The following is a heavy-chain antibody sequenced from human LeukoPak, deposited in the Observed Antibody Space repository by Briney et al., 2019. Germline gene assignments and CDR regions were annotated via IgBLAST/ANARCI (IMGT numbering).Heavy chain of an antibody. V-gene: IGHV3-23*01. CDR3: ARGGGGDYGHFDY. J-gene: IGHJ4*02. CDR2: ITGSGGST. CDR1: GFTFSIYA. Sequence: PGGSLRLSCAASGFTFSIYAMSWVRQAPAKGLEWVSAITGSGGSTYYADSVNGRFTISRDNSKNTLYLQTNSLRPEDTGVYYCARGGGGDYGHFDYWGQGALVTVSS. D-gene: IGHD4-17*01.